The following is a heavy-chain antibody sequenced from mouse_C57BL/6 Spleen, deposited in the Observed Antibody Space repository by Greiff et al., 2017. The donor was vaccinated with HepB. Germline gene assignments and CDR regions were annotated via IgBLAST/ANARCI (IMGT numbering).Heavy chain of an antibody. J-gene: IGHJ2*01. V-gene: IGHV5-17*01. CDR2: ISSGSSTI. CDR3: ARQNYYGSSYFDY. CDR1: GFTFSDYG. D-gene: IGHD1-1*01. Sequence: EVKVVESGGGLVKPGGSLKLSCAASGFTFSDYGMHWVRQAPEKGLEWVAYISSGSSTIYYADTVKGRFTISRDNAKNTLFLQMTSLRSEDTAMYNCARQNYYGSSYFDYWGQGTTLTVSS.